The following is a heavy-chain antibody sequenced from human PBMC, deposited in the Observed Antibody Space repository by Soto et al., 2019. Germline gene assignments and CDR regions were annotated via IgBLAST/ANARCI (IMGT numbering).Heavy chain of an antibody. CDR3: ARIAAREGPFDY. V-gene: IGHV1-18*01. D-gene: IGHD6-6*01. CDR1: GYTFTSYG. CDR2: ISAYNGNT. J-gene: IGHJ4*02. Sequence: ASVKVSCKASGYTFTSYGISWVRQAPGQGLEWMGWISAYNGNTNYAQKLQGRVTMTTDTSTSTAYMVLRSLRSDDTAVYYCARIAAREGPFDYWGQGTLVTVSS.